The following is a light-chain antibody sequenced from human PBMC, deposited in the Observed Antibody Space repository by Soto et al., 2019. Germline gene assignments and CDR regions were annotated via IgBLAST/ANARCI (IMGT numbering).Light chain of an antibody. V-gene: IGKV3-15*01. CDR2: GAS. Sequence: EIVMTQSPATLSVSPGERATLSCRASQSVSSNLAWYQQKPGQAPRLLIYGASTRATGIPARFSGSGSGTEFARTVSSLQSEDFAVYYCQQYNNWPRSITVGQGTRLEIK. J-gene: IGKJ5*01. CDR1: QSVSSN. CDR3: QQYNNWPRSIT.